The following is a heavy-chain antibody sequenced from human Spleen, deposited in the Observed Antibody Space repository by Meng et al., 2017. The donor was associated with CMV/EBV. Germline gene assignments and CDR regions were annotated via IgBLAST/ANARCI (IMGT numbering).Heavy chain of an antibody. CDR3: ARAGLRFLEWPRYGMDV. CDR1: ESFSGYC. V-gene: IGHV4-34*01. J-gene: IGHJ6*02. D-gene: IGHD3-3*01. CDR2: INHSGST. Sequence: ESFSGYCWNWIRQPPGKGLEWIGEINHSGSTNYNPSLKSRVTISVDTSKNQLSLKLNSVTAADTAVYYCARAGLRFLEWPRYGMDVWGQGTTVTVSS.